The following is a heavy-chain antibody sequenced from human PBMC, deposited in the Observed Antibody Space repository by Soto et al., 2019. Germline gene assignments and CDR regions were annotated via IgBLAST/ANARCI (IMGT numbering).Heavy chain of an antibody. Sequence: PGGSLRLSFAASGFTFSNYWLSWVRQAPGKGLEWVANIKKDGSEKYYVGSVVGRFTISRDNAENSLYLRMNSLRAEDTAVYYCARESEDLTSNFDYWGQGTLVTVSS. CDR2: IKKDGSEK. CDR3: ARESEDLTSNFDY. J-gene: IGHJ4*02. CDR1: GFTFSNYW. V-gene: IGHV3-7*01.